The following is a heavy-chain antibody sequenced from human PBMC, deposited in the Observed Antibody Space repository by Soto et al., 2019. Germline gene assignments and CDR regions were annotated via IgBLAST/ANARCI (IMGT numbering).Heavy chain of an antibody. D-gene: IGHD4-17*01. CDR3: AKGSPTVTRTPLAY. CDR1: GFTFSSYG. V-gene: IGHV3-30*18. J-gene: IGHJ4*02. Sequence: GGSLRLSCAASGFTFSSYGMHWVRQAPGKGLEWVAVISYDGSNKYYADSVKGRFTISRDNSKNTLYLQMNSLRAEDTAVYYCAKGSPTVTRTPLAYWGQGTLVTVSS. CDR2: ISYDGSNK.